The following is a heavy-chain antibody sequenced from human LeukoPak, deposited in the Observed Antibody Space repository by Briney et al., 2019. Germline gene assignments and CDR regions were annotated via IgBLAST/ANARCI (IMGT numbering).Heavy chain of an antibody. Sequence: GGSLRLSCAASGFTFSSYWMHWVRQAPGKGLVWVSSINSDGSSTSYADSVKGRFTISRDNAKNTLYLQMNSLRAEDTAVYYCARDLGSSSWYRTKKKFDYWGQGTLVTVSS. CDR1: GFTFSSYW. V-gene: IGHV3-74*01. D-gene: IGHD6-13*01. J-gene: IGHJ4*02. CDR3: ARDLGSSSWYRTKKKFDY. CDR2: INSDGSST.